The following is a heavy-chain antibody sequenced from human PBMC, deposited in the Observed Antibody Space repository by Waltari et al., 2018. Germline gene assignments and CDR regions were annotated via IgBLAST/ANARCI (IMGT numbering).Heavy chain of an antibody. CDR3: ARGIVGATRDY. V-gene: IGHV4-34*04. J-gene: IGHJ4*02. Sequence: QVQLQQWGAGLLKPSETLSLTCAVYGGSFSGYYWSWIRQPPGKGLEWIGEINHSGSPNDNPSLKSRATISVDTTKNQSSLKLSSVTAADTAVYYCARGIVGATRDYWGQGTLVTVSS. D-gene: IGHD1-26*01. CDR2: INHSGSP. CDR1: GGSFSGYY.